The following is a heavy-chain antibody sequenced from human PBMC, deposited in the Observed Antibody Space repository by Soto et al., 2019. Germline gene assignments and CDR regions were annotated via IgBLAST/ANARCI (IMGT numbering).Heavy chain of an antibody. V-gene: IGHV4-59*11. CDR2: IYSTGYT. J-gene: IGHJ4*02. D-gene: IGHD2-15*01. Sequence: QVQLQESGPGLVKPSETLPLTCTVSGGSLRSHSWSWIRQSPGKGLEWIGYIYSTGYTNYNPSLKNRVTIAVDTSKSPFSLSLNSVTAADTAVYYCATVAMTSPKVIGYGGQGTLVSVSS. CDR3: ATVAMTSPKVIGY. CDR1: GGSLRSHS.